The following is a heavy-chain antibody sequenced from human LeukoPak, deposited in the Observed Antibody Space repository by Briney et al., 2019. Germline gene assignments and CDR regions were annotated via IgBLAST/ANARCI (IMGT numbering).Heavy chain of an antibody. J-gene: IGHJ5*02. CDR2: IIPIFGTA. CDR3: AIEFRSGYFNCFDP. D-gene: IGHD3-3*01. CDR1: GGTFSSYA. V-gene: IGHV1-69*01. Sequence: GSSVKVSCKASGGTFSSYAISWVRQAPGQGLEWMGGIIPIFGTANYAQKFQGRVTITADESTSTAYMELSSLRSEDTAVYYCAIEFRSGYFNCFDPWGQGTLVTVSS.